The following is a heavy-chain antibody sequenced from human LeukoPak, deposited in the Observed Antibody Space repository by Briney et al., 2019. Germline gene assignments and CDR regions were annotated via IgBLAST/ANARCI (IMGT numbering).Heavy chain of an antibody. J-gene: IGHJ4*02. CDR1: GFTFSSYG. D-gene: IGHD1-26*01. V-gene: IGHV3-30*18. Sequence: SGGSLRLSCAASGFTFSSYGMHWVRQAPGKGLEWVAVISYDGSNKYYADSVKGRFTISRDNSKTTLYLQMNSLRAEDTAVYFCAKESGSYPVGFFDYWGQGTLVTVSS. CDR3: AKESGSYPVGFFDY. CDR2: ISYDGSNK.